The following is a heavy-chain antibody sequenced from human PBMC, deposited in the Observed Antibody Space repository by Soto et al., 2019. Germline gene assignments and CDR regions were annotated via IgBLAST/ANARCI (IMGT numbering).Heavy chain of an antibody. D-gene: IGHD3-22*01. J-gene: IGHJ5*02. CDR2: LIPIFGTA. CDR1: GGTFNNNG. CDR3: AIDRMHFDRSGYIGRRLFDP. Sequence: QVQLVQSGAEVKKPGSSVKVSCKASGGTFNNNGVTWVRQAPGQGLEWMGGLIPIFGTASYARTFQRRVTIFADESTSTDYMELTSLRSEDTAVYYCAIDRMHFDRSGYIGRRLFDPWGQGTLVTVSS. V-gene: IGHV1-69*01.